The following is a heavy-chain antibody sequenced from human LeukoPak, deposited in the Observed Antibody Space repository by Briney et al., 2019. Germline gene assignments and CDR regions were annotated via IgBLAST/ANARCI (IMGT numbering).Heavy chain of an antibody. CDR1: GGSISSFY. Sequence: SETLSLTCTVSGGSISSFYWSWIRQPPRKGLEWIGYIYYSGSTNYNPSLKSRVTISVDTSKNRFSLKLSSVTAADTAVYYCARGDSSGYFRFDIWGQGTVVTVSS. J-gene: IGHJ3*02. CDR3: ARGDSSGYFRFDI. V-gene: IGHV4-59*01. CDR2: IYYSGST. D-gene: IGHD3-22*01.